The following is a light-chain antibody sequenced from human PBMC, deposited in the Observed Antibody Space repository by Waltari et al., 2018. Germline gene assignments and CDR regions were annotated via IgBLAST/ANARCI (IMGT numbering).Light chain of an antibody. J-gene: IGLJ2*01. Sequence: QSVLTQPPSVSGAPGQRVTISCTGSSSNIGAGYDVHWYHQLPGTAPKLLIYGNSNRPSGVPDRFSGSKSGTSASLASTGLQAEDEADYYGQSYDSSLSGSMVFGGGTKLTVL. CDR3: QSYDSSLSGSMV. CDR2: GNS. V-gene: IGLV1-40*01. CDR1: SSNIGAGYD.